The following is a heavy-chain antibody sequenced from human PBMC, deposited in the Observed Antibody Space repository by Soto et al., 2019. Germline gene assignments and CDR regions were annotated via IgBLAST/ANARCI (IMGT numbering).Heavy chain of an antibody. CDR2: ISSSSSYI. V-gene: IGHV3-21*01. CDR3: ARDEAILAFDY. Sequence: GGSLRLSCAASGFTFSSYSMNWVRQAPGKGLEWVSSISSSSSYIYYADSVKGRFTISRDNAKNSLYLQMNSLRAEDTAVYYCARDEAILAFDYWGQGTLVTVPS. J-gene: IGHJ4*02. CDR1: GFTFSSYS. D-gene: IGHD1-26*01.